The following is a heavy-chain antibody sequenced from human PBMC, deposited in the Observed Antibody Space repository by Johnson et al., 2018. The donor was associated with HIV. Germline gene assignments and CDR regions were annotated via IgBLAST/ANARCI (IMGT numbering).Heavy chain of an antibody. CDR2: INSDGGST. V-gene: IGHV3-74*01. J-gene: IGHJ3*02. CDR3: AREGPAERAGFDI. CDR1: GFTVSSNY. Sequence: VQLVESGGGLVQPGGSLRLSCAASGFTVSSNYMSWVRQAPGKGLVWVARINSDGGSTSYVDSVKDRFTISRDNARNTLYLQMNSLRADDTAVYYCAREGPAERAGFDIWGQGTMVTVSS.